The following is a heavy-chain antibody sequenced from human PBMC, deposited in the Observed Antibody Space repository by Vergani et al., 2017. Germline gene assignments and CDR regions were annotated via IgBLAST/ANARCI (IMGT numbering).Heavy chain of an antibody. CDR1: GFTFSSYA. CDR2: ISGSDDST. CDR3: ATGCSSTSCYTDRN. V-gene: IGHV3-23*04. J-gene: IGHJ1*01. Sequence: EVQLVESGGGLVKPGGSLRLSCAASGFTFSSYAMSWVRQAPGKGLEWVSGISGSDDSTYYADSVKGRFTISRDNSKNTLYLQVNSLRAEDTAVYYCATGCSSTSCYTDRNWGQGTLVTVAS. D-gene: IGHD2-2*02.